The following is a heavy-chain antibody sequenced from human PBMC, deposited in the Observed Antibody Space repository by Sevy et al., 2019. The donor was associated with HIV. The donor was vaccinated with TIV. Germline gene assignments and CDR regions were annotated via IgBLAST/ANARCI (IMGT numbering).Heavy chain of an antibody. CDR2: ISGSGGST. CDR3: AKVLPLNYYDSSGYYYGFDY. Sequence: GGSLRLSCAASGFTFSSYAMSWVRQAPGKGLEWVSAISGSGGSTYYEDSVKGRFTISRDNSKNTLYLQMNSLRAEDTAVYYCAKVLPLNYYDSSGYYYGFDYWGQGTLVTVSS. D-gene: IGHD3-22*01. CDR1: GFTFSSYA. V-gene: IGHV3-23*01. J-gene: IGHJ4*02.